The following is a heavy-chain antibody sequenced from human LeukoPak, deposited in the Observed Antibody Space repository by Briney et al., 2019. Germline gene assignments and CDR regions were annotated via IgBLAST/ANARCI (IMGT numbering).Heavy chain of an antibody. J-gene: IGHJ4*02. CDR3: ARARLLRFYDYVWGSSLDY. V-gene: IGHV1-69*13. Sequence: SVKVSCKDSGGTFSSYAISWVRQAPGQGLEWMGGIIPIFGTANYAQKFQGRVTITADESTSTAYMELSSLRSEDTAVYYCARARLLRFYDYVWGSSLDYWGQGTLVTVSS. CDR2: IIPIFGTA. D-gene: IGHD3-16*01. CDR1: GGTFSSYA.